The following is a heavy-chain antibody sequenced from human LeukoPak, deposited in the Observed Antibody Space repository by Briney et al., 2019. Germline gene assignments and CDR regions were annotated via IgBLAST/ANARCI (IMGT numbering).Heavy chain of an antibody. V-gene: IGHV4-34*01. CDR1: GGSFSGYY. Sequence: SETLSLTCAVYGGSFSGYYWGWIRQPPGKGLEWIGEINHSGSTNYNPSLKSRVTISVDTSKNQFSLKLSSVTAADTAVYYCARGSSGWYSIDYWGQGTLVTVSS. CDR3: ARGSSGWYSIDY. CDR2: INHSGST. D-gene: IGHD6-19*01. J-gene: IGHJ4*02.